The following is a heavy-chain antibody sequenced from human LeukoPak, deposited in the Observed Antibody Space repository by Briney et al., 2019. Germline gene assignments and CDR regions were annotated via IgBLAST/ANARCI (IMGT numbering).Heavy chain of an antibody. CDR2: IYNSDST. CDR1: GYSISSGYY. CDR3: ARFPGSAEYRHYYYMDV. V-gene: IGHV4-38-2*02. D-gene: IGHD2-15*01. Sequence: ASETLSLTCTVSGYSISSGYYWGWIRQPPGKGLEWIGYIYNSDSTNYNPSLKSRVTVSVDTSKNQFSLKLSSVTAADTAVYYCARFPGSAEYRHYYYMDVWGKGTTVTVSS. J-gene: IGHJ6*03.